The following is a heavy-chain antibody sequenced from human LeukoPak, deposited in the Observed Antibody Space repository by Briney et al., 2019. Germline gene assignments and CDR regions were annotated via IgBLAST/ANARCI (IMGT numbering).Heavy chain of an antibody. CDR1: GGSFSGYY. V-gene: IGHV4-34*01. D-gene: IGHD6-6*01. Sequence: KSSETLSLTCAVYGGSFSGYYWSWIRHPPPKGLEWIGEINHNGSTNYNPSLKSRVTISVDTSKKQFSLKLGSVTAADTAVYYCARNEYSSSFGDEYYYYYGMDVWGQGTTVTVSS. CDR2: INHNGST. CDR3: ARNEYSSSFGDEYYYYYGMDV. J-gene: IGHJ6*02.